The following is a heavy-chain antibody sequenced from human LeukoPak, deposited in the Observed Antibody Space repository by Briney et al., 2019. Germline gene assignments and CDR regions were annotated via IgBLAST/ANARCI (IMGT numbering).Heavy chain of an antibody. CDR3: AGHGTSDLNYY. CDR1: GGSISSSSYC. J-gene: IGHJ4*02. Sequence: MSSETLSLTCTVSGGSISSSSYCWGWIRQPPGKGLEWIGTIYYSGSTYYNPSLKSRVTISLDTSKNQFSLKLSSVTAADTAVYYCAGHGTSDLNYYWGQGTLVTVSS. V-gene: IGHV4-39*01. CDR2: IYYSGST.